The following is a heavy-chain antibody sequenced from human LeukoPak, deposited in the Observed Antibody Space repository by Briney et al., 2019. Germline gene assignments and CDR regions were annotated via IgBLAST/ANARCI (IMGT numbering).Heavy chain of an antibody. Sequence: GGSLRLSCAASGFTFSTYAMSWVRQIPGKGLEWVANIKQDGSEKYYVDSVKGRFTISRDNAKNSLYLQMNSLRAEDTAVYYCARDRPYGVDYWGQGTLVTVSS. V-gene: IGHV3-7*01. CDR3: ARDRPYGVDY. D-gene: IGHD3-10*01. CDR2: IKQDGSEK. CDR1: GFTFSTYA. J-gene: IGHJ4*02.